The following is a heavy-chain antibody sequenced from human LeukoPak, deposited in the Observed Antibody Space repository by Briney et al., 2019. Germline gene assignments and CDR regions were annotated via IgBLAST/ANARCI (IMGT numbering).Heavy chain of an antibody. V-gene: IGHV3-23*01. Sequence: PGGSLRLSCAASGFTFSNYWMSWVRQAPGKGLEWVSAISGCGGSTYYADSVKGRFTISRDNSKNTLYLQMNSLRAEDTAVYYCAKAVVRAMGYWGQGTLVTVSS. D-gene: IGHD4-23*01. CDR1: GFTFSNYW. J-gene: IGHJ4*02. CDR3: AKAVVRAMGY. CDR2: ISGCGGST.